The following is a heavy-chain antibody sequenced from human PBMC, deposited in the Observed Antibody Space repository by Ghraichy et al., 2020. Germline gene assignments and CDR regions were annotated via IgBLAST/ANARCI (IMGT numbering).Heavy chain of an antibody. CDR1: GYTFNRHG. CDR2: ISAYNGDT. D-gene: IGHD3-16*02. CDR3: ARIGTNFMITFGGIIAHPFDY. V-gene: IGHV1-18*01. J-gene: IGHJ4*02. Sequence: ASVKVSCKPSGYTFNRHGISWVRQAPGQGLEWMGWISAYNGDTNYAQNFQGRLTMTTDTATSTVYMELRSLRSDDTAVYYCARIGTNFMITFGGIIAHPFDYWGQGPLVTVSS.